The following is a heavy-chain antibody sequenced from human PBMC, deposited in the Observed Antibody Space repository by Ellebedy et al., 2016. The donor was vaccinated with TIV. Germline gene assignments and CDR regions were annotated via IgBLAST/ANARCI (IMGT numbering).Heavy chain of an antibody. CDR3: ASWSQWLGPFDY. D-gene: IGHD6-19*01. CDR1: GFTFSSYW. CDR2: IKQDGSEK. Sequence: GESLKISXAASGFTFSSYWMSWVRQAPGKGLEWVANIKQDGSEKYYVDSVKGRFTISRDNAKNSLYLQMNSLRAEDTAVYYCASWSQWLGPFDYWGQGTLVTVSS. V-gene: IGHV3-7*01. J-gene: IGHJ4*02.